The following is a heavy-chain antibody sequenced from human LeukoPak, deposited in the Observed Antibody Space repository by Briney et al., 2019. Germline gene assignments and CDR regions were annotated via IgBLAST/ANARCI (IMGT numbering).Heavy chain of an antibody. CDR2: ISSSGSTI. Sequence: GGSLRLSCAASGFTFSDYYMSWIRQAPGKGLEWVSYISSSGSTIYYADSVKGRFTISRDNAKNSLYLQMNGLRAEDTAVYYCARVRRRLANYFDYWGQGTLVTVSS. CDR3: ARVRRRLANYFDY. J-gene: IGHJ4*02. V-gene: IGHV3-11*04. D-gene: IGHD3-9*01. CDR1: GFTFSDYY.